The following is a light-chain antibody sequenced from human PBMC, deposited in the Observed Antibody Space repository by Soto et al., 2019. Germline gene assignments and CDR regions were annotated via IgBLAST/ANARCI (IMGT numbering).Light chain of an antibody. CDR1: QSVSSSY. CDR2: GAS. J-gene: IGKJ2*01. Sequence: EIVLTQSPGTLSLSPGERATLSCRASQSVSSSYLAWYQQKPGQAPRLLIYGASRRATGIPDRFSGSGYGTDFTLTISRLESEDFAVYYCQQYGSSPYTFGQGTKLEIK. CDR3: QQYGSSPYT. V-gene: IGKV3-20*01.